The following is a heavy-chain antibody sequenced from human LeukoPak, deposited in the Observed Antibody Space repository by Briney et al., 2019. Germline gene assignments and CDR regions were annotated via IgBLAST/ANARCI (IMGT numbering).Heavy chain of an antibody. CDR3: ARGVSGRYYDFDY. CDR1: GFTFSSYS. J-gene: IGHJ4*02. V-gene: IGHV3-21*06. Sequence: GGSLRLSCAASGFTFSSYSMNWVHQAPGKGLEWVSSISGSSTYVYYADSMRGRFTISRDDAKNSLYLQMNSLRAEDTAVYYCARGVSGRYYDFDYWGQGTLVTVSS. CDR2: ISGSSTYV. D-gene: IGHD1-26*01.